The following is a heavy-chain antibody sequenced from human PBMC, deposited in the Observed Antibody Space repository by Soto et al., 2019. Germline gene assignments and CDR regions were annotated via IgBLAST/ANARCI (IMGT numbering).Heavy chain of an antibody. D-gene: IGHD6-19*01. Sequence: GGSLRLSCAASGFTFTSYVMSWVRQTPGKGLEWVSSISGSGDNIYYADSVKGRFTISRDNSKSTLYLQMNSLRAEDTAIYYCAQNGQWLATPPVAWGQGSLVTVSS. CDR2: ISGSGDNI. CDR1: GFTFTSYV. CDR3: AQNGQWLATPPVA. J-gene: IGHJ4*02. V-gene: IGHV3-23*01.